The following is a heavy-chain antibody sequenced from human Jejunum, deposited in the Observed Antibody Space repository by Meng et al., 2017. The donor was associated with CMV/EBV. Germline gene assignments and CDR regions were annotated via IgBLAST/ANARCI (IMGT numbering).Heavy chain of an antibody. J-gene: IGHJ6*02. D-gene: IGHD3/OR15-3a*01. CDR2: VGVSGSTT. Sequence: SAVGGVRQAPWTWLDLVSFVGVSGSTTYYADSVRGRFTISRDNSDNMLYLQMNSLRGENTAVYYCAKGFTTFGLVIPFLYYGMDVWGQGTTVTVSS. CDR1: SA. V-gene: IGHV3-23*01. CDR3: AKGFTTFGLVIPFLYYGMDV.